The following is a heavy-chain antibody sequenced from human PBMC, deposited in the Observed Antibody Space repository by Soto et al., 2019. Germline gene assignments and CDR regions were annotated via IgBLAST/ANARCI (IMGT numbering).Heavy chain of an antibody. CDR2: VTWNSVAT. J-gene: IGHJ2*01. CDR3: VKEGGMKYFDF. CDR1: GFTFSSYA. D-gene: IGHD3-16*01. Sequence: GGSLRLSCAASGFTFSSYALHWVRQDPGKGLEWVAGVTWNSVATGYAGSVKGRFNISRDNAKNSLYLQMNSLSAEDTAVYFCVKEGGMKYFDFWGRGTVVTVSS. V-gene: IGHV3-9*01.